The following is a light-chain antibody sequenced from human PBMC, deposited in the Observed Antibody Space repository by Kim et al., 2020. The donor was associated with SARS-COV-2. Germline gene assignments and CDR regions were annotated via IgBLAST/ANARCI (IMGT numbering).Light chain of an antibody. CDR2: GAS. CDR1: QSVSTD. CDR3: QHYVSAPLT. V-gene: IGKV3-20*01. Sequence: LSPGERATLSGRASQSVSTDLAWYQQKPGQAPRLLIFGASSRTTGIPDRFSGSGSGTDFTLTITRLEPEDFAMYYCQHYVSAPLTFGQGTRLEIK. J-gene: IGKJ5*01.